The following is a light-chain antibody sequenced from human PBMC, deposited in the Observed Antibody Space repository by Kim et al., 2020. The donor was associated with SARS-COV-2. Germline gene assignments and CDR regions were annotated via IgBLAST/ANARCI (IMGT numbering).Light chain of an antibody. CDR3: QQRSNWPT. CDR1: QSVSSY. CDR2: DAS. J-gene: IGKJ3*01. Sequence: SLSPGETATLSCRASQSVSSYVAWYQQKPGQAPRLLIYDASNRATGIPARFSGSGSGTDFTLTISSLEPEDFAVYYCQQRSNWPTFGPGTKVDIK. V-gene: IGKV3-11*01.